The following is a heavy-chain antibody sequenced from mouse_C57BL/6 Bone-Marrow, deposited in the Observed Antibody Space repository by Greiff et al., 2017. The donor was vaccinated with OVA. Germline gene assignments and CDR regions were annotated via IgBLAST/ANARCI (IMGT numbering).Heavy chain of an antibody. D-gene: IGHD2-3*01. CDR2: IDPANGDT. J-gene: IGHJ2*01. Sequence: SFPFSCPASGINLKDAYMHWVKQRPEQGLEWIGWIDPANGDTEYASKFQGKATITVDTSSNTAYLQLSSLTSEDTAVYYCDGYYYWCQGTTLTVSS. CDR3: DGYYY. CDR1: GINLKDAY. V-gene: IGHV14-4*01.